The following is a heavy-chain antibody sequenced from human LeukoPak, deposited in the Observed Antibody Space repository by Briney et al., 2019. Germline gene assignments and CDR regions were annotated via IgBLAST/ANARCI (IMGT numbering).Heavy chain of an antibody. J-gene: IGHJ4*02. CDR1: GYTLTELS. CDR2: FDPEDGET. CDR3: ATSLGSTELLKGINYFDY. D-gene: IGHD1-26*01. Sequence: ASVKVSCKVSGYTLTELSMHWVRQAPGKGLEWMGGFDPEDGETIYAQKFQGRVTMTEDTSTDTAYMELSSLRPEDTAVYYCATSLGSTELLKGINYFDYWGQGTLVTVSS. V-gene: IGHV1-24*01.